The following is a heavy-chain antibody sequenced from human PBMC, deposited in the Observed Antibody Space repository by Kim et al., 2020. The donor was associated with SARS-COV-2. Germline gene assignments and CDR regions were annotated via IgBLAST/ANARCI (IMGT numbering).Heavy chain of an antibody. CDR2: IIPIFGTA. CDR3: ARDVDYYDSSGYYVYYFDY. Sequence: SVKVSCKASGGTFSSYAISWVRQAPGQGLEWMGGIIPIFGTANYAQKFQGRVTITADESTSTAYMELSSLRSEDTAVYYCARDVDYYDSSGYYVYYFDYWGQGTLVTVSS. V-gene: IGHV1-69*13. CDR1: GGTFSSYA. J-gene: IGHJ4*02. D-gene: IGHD3-22*01.